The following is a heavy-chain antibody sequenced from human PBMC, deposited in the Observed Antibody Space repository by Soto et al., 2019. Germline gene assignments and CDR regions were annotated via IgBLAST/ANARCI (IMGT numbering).Heavy chain of an antibody. J-gene: IGHJ4*02. Sequence: AGGSLRLSCAASGFTFSSYAMSWVRQAPGKGLEWVSAISGSGGSTYYADSVKGRFTISRDNSKNTLYLQMNSLRAEDTAVYYCAKRYCSSTSCYQGYPDYFGYWGQGTLVTVSS. CDR1: GFTFSSYA. CDR3: AKRYCSSTSCYQGYPDYFGY. CDR2: ISGSGGST. D-gene: IGHD2-2*01. V-gene: IGHV3-23*01.